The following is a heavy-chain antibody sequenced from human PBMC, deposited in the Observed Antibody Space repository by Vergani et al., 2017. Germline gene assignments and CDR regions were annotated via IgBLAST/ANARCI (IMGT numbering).Heavy chain of an antibody. D-gene: IGHD2-2*01. CDR2: IIPIFGTA. CDR3: ARERRSGSTSPWGFDP. Sequence: QVHLVQSGAEVKKPGSSVKVSCKASGGTFSSYAISWVRQAPGQGLEWMGGIIPIFGTANYAQKFQGRVTITADESTSTAYMELSSLSSEDTAVYYCARERRSGSTSPWGFDPWGQGTLVTVSS. J-gene: IGHJ5*02. V-gene: IGHV1-69*01. CDR1: GGTFSSYA.